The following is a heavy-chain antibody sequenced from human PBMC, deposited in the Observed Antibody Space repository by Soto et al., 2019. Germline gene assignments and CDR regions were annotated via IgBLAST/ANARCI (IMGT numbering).Heavy chain of an antibody. CDR1: GGSISSSSYY. J-gene: IGHJ4*02. Sequence: QLQLQESGPGLVKPSETLSLTCTVSGGSISSSSYYWGWIRQPPGKGRGWIGSIYYSGSTYYNPSLERLVTISVDTSKNQYPQKQSSVTAADTAVYYCERSSYYYDGGGNDYWGQGTLVTVSS. CDR2: IYYSGST. D-gene: IGHD3-22*01. V-gene: IGHV4-39*01. CDR3: ERSSYYYDGGGNDY.